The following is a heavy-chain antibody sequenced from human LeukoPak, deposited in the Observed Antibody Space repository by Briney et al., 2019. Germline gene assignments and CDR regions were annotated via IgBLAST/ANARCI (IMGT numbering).Heavy chain of an antibody. J-gene: IGHJ4*02. CDR3: AKDIRRYYDSSGLDY. CDR2: ISWNSGSI. CDR1: GFTFDDYA. D-gene: IGHD3-22*01. Sequence: GGSLRLSCAASGFTFDDYAMHWVRQAPGKGLEWVSGISWNSGSIGYADSVKGRFTISRDNAKNSLYLQMNSLRAEDTALYYCAKDIRRYYDSSGLDYWGQGTLVTVSS. V-gene: IGHV3-9*01.